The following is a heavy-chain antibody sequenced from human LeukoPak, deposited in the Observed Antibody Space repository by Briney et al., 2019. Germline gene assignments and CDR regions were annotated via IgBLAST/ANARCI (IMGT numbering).Heavy chain of an antibody. Sequence: GESLKISCKTSGYSFNNHWIAWVRQMPGKGLEWMGIIYPGDSGTSYSPSFQGQVTISADKSISTAYLRWSSLKASDTAMYYCASPVGGMCWGQGTLVTVSS. CDR3: ASPVGGMC. J-gene: IGHJ4*02. CDR1: GYSFNNHW. V-gene: IGHV5-51*01. CDR2: IYPGDSGT.